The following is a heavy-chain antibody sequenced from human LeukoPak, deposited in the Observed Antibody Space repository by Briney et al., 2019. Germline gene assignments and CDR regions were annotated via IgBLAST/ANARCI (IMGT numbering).Heavy chain of an antibody. CDR2: INYSGST. Sequence: PSETLSLTCTVSGGSISSYYWSWMRQPPGKGLEWIGYINYSGSTKYNPSLKSRVTISVDTSKNQSSLKLTSVTAADTAVYYCARGYAGAATFDYWGQGTLVTVSS. CDR3: ARGYAGAATFDY. CDR1: GGSISSYY. D-gene: IGHD1-26*01. J-gene: IGHJ4*02. V-gene: IGHV4-59*01.